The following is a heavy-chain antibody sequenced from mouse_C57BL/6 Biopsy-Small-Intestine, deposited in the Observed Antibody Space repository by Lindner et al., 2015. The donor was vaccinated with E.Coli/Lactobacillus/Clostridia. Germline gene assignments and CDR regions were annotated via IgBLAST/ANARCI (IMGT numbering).Heavy chain of an antibody. CDR1: GYAFNGSW. Sequence: VQLQESGPELVMPGASVKISCKASGYAFNGSWMNWVKQRPGKGLEWIGRIYPGDGDTTYNGKFKAKATLTADTSSSTAYMQLSSLTSEDSAVYFCARGTRLDYWGHGSTLTVSS. J-gene: IGHJ2*01. CDR2: IYPGDGDT. V-gene: IGHV1-82*01. D-gene: IGHD3-1*01. CDR3: ARGTRLDY.